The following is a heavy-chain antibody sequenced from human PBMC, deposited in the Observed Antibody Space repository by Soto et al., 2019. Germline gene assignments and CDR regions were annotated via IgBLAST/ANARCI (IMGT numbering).Heavy chain of an antibody. D-gene: IGHD5-12*01. CDR2: INHSGST. CDR1: GGSFIGYY. V-gene: IGHV4-34*01. J-gene: IGHJ6*02. Sequence: SETLSLTCAVYGGSFIGYYWSWIRQPPGKGLEWVGVINHSGSTNYNASLKSRVTISVETSKNQFSLKLSSVTAADTALYYCARVRLTGATINYYYYGMDVWGQGTTVTVSS. CDR3: ARVRLTGATINYYYYGMDV.